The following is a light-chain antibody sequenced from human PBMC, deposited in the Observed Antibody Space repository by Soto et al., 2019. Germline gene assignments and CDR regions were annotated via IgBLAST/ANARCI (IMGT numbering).Light chain of an antibody. Sequence: EVVMTQSPAILSVSLGERATLSCRASQSVSSNLAWYQQKPGQAPRLLIYGASTRATGIPDRFSGSASGTDFTLSINRLEPEDFAVYYCQLYGNSPPFGQGTRLEIK. CDR2: GAS. V-gene: IGKV3D-15*01. CDR1: QSVSSN. J-gene: IGKJ5*01. CDR3: QLYGNSPP.